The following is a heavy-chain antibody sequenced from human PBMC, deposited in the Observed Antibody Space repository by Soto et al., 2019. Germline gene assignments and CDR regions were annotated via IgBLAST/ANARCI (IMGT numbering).Heavy chain of an antibody. CDR1: GGSISSGGYY. Sequence: SETLSLTCTVSGGSISSGGYYWSWTRQHPGKGLEWIGYIYYSGSTYYNPSLKSRVTISVDTSKNQFSLKLSSVTAADTAVYYCARGRLGRNAFDIWGQGTMVTVSS. CDR3: ARGRLGRNAFDI. J-gene: IGHJ3*02. CDR2: IYYSGST. V-gene: IGHV4-31*03. D-gene: IGHD3-22*01.